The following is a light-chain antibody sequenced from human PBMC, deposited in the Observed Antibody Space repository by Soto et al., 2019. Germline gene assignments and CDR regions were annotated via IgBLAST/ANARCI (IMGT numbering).Light chain of an antibody. CDR1: QSVSSN. CDR3: QQYNNWPWT. V-gene: IGKV3-15*01. Sequence: EVGRTQSTATLSVSPGERATLSCRASQSVSSNLAWYQQKPGQAPRLLIYGASTRATGIPARFSGSGSGTEFTLTISSLQSEDFAVYYCQQYNNWPWTFGQGTKVDI. J-gene: IGKJ1*01. CDR2: GAS.